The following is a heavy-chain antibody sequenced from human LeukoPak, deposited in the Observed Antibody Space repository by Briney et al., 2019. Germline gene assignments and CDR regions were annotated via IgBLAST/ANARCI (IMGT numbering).Heavy chain of an antibody. D-gene: IGHD3-22*01. CDR2: ISGSGGST. CDR3: AILTYYYDSSGYPLFQH. J-gene: IGHJ1*01. CDR1: GFTFSSYA. V-gene: IGHV3-23*01. Sequence: GGSLRLSWAASGFTFSSYAMSWVRQAPGKGLEWVSAISGSGGSTYYADSVKGRFTISRDNSKNTLYLQMNSLRAEDTAVYYCAILTYYYDSSGYPLFQHWGQGTLVTVSS.